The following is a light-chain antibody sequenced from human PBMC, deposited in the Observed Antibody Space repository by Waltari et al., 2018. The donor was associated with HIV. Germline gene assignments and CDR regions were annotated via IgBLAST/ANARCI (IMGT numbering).Light chain of an antibody. V-gene: IGKV1-12*01. CDR1: QNIGRS. CDR2: EAS. Sequence: TQLTQSPSSVSVFVGGGVSISWRPIQNIGRSLAWYQLKPGKAPKLLVYEASRLNDGVPARFHATGSKSNFTLDINNLQSEDFAFYVCQQATSFPHTFG. J-gene: IGKJ2*01. CDR3: QQATSFPHT.